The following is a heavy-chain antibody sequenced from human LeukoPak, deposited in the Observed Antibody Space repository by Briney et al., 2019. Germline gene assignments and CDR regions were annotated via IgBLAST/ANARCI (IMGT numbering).Heavy chain of an antibody. D-gene: IGHD4-23*01. CDR1: GFTFSSYA. CDR3: ARDGWQLPRVYYMDV. Sequence: PGGSLRLSCAASGFTFSSYAMHWVRQAPGKGLEWVAVISYDGSNKYYADSVKGRFTISRDNSKNTLYLQMNSLRAEDTAVYYCARDGWQLPRVYYMDVWGKGTTVTVSS. CDR2: ISYDGSNK. V-gene: IGHV3-30*04. J-gene: IGHJ6*03.